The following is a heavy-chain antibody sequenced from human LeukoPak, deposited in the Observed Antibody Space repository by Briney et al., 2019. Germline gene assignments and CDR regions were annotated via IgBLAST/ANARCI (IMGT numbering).Heavy chain of an antibody. CDR1: GGSFSGYY. CDR3: ARGLPGTMVRGVPDY. D-gene: IGHD3-10*01. J-gene: IGHJ4*02. CDR2: INHSGST. V-gene: IGHV4-34*01. Sequence: PSETLSPTCAVYGGSFSGYYWSWIRQPPGKGLEWIGEINHSGSTNYNPSLKSRVTISVDTSKNQFSLKLSSVTAADTAVYYCARGLPGTMVRGVPDYWGQGTLVTVSS.